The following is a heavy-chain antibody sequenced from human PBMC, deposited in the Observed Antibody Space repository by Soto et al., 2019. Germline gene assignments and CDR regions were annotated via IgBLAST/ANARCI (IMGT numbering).Heavy chain of an antibody. Sequence: PSETLSLTCSIYSGSFSGYYWSWVRQPPGKGLEWIGEISQSGNTNYSPSLKSRVSISIDTSKKQFSLNLASVSAADTAVYYCARAPKVSGSSQKRPDVWGQGTLVTVSS. V-gene: IGHV4-34*01. CDR3: ARAPKVSGSSQKRPDV. CDR1: SGSFSGYY. CDR2: ISQSGNT. J-gene: IGHJ4*02. D-gene: IGHD6-6*01.